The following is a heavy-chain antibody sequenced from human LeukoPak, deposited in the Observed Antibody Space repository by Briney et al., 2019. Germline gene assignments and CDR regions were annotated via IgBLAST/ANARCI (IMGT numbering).Heavy chain of an antibody. CDR1: GGSFSGYY. CDR3: ARLGYCSSTSCLEYYMDV. J-gene: IGHJ6*03. CDR2: INHSGST. V-gene: IGHV4-34*01. D-gene: IGHD2-2*01. Sequence: PSETLSLTCAVYGGSFSGYYWSWIRQPPGKGLEWIGEINHSGSTNYNPSLKSRVTISVDTSKNQFSLKLSSVTAADTAVYYCARLGYCSSTSCLEYYMDVWGKGTTVTVSS.